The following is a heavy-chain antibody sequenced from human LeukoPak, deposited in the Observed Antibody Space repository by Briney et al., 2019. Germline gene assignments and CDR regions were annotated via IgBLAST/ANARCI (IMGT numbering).Heavy chain of an antibody. CDR3: ARDPQYSSSWEYYFAY. Sequence: GASVKVSCKVSGYTFTSYYMHWVRQAPGQGLEWMGIINPSGGSTSYAQKFQGRVTMTRDTSTSTVYMELSSLRSEDTAVYYCARDPQYSSSWEYYFAYWGQGTLVTVSS. J-gene: IGHJ4*02. CDR1: GYTFTSYY. V-gene: IGHV1-46*01. D-gene: IGHD6-6*01. CDR2: INPSGGST.